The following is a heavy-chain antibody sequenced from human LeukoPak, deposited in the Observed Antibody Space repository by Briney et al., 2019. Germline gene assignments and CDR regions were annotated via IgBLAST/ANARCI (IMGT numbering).Heavy chain of an antibody. J-gene: IGHJ6*02. D-gene: IGHD2-21*01. V-gene: IGHV3-49*04. CDR2: ITSKAYGEMR. CDR1: GFTFCDYA. CDR3: TTYYYGGGGYGHYYYGMDV. Sequence: GGSLRLSRTTSGFTFCDYAISWVRQAPGKGLEWVGFITSKAYGEMRHYVASVRGRFTISRDDSKSLAYLEMNSLKIEDTAAYYCTTYYYGGGGYGHYYYGMDVWGQGTTVTVSS.